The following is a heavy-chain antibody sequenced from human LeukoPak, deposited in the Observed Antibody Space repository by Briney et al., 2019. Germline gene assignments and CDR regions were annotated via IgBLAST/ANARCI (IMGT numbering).Heavy chain of an antibody. CDR1: GLPFSSTG. D-gene: IGHD3-10*01. Sequence: TGGSLMLSCAAPGLPFSSTGIPWIPQAPGKGLEREAAIWYDGRERYYADSAKGRFTNYRDNSKDTVYLQMPSLRGEDTAVYYCAKDYGTIDREPLKGYFDYWGQGTLVSVSS. V-gene: IGHV3-33*06. CDR3: AKDYGTIDREPLKGYFDY. J-gene: IGHJ4*02. CDR2: IWYDGRER.